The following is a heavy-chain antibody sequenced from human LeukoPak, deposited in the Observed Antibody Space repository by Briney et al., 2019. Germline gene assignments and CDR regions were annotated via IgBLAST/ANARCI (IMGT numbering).Heavy chain of an antibody. CDR1: GFTFSSYA. CDR2: ISGSGGST. J-gene: IGHJ4*02. V-gene: IGHV3-23*01. Sequence: GGSLRLSCATSGFTFSSYAMSWVRQAPGKGLEWVSAISGSGGSTYYADSVKGRFTISRDNSKNTLYLQMNSLRAEDTAVYYCATEFTYYYDSSGYYYWGQGTLVTVSS. D-gene: IGHD3-22*01. CDR3: ATEFTYYYDSSGYYY.